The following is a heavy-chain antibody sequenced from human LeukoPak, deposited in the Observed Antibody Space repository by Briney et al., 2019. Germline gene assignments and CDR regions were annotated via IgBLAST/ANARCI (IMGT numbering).Heavy chain of an antibody. CDR3: TRESGAFSPFGF. V-gene: IGHV4-4*02. CDR2: VHLNGAT. Sequence: PSGTLSLTCAVSGGSILSTNWWSWVRQPPGKGLEWIGEVHLNGATNYNPSVEGRVTMSIDKSKNHLSLEVISVAAADTAMYYCTRESGAFSPFGFWGQGTLVTVSS. J-gene: IGHJ4*03. D-gene: IGHD1-26*01. CDR1: GGSILSTNW.